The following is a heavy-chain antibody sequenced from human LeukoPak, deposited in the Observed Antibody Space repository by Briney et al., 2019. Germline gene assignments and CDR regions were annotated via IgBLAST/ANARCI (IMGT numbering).Heavy chain of an antibody. Sequence: GGSLRLSCAASGFTFSSYWMSWVRQAPGKGLEWVANIKQDGSEKYYVDSVKGRFTISRANAKNSLYLQMNSLRAEDTAVYFCARHYCSSTSCWYYYYYFYMDVWGKGTTVTVSS. J-gene: IGHJ6*03. CDR2: IKQDGSEK. V-gene: IGHV3-7*01. CDR3: ARHYCSSTSCWYYYYYFYMDV. CDR1: GFTFSSYW. D-gene: IGHD2-2*01.